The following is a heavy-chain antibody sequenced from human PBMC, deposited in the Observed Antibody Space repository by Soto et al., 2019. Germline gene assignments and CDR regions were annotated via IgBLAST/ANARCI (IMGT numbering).Heavy chain of an antibody. CDR2: IYWDDDK. CDR3: AHTVWFGESNAFDY. Sequence: QITLKESGPTLVKPTQTLTLTCTFSGFSLSTSGVGVGWIRQPPGKALEWLALIYWDDDKRYSPSLKSRLTITKDTSKNQVVLTMTNMDPVDTATYYCAHTVWFGESNAFDYWGQGTLVTVSS. D-gene: IGHD3-10*01. CDR1: GFSLSTSGVG. V-gene: IGHV2-5*02. J-gene: IGHJ4*02.